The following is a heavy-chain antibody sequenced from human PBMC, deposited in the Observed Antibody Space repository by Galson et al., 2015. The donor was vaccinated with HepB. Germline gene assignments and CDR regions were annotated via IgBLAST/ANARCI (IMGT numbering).Heavy chain of an antibody. CDR2: IKQDGSEK. J-gene: IGHJ6*04. Sequence: SLRLSCAASGFTFSSYWMSWVRQAPGKGLEWVANIKQDGSEKYYVDSVKGRFTISRDNAKNSLYLQMNSLRAEDTAVYYCARSTLPYYDFWSGYYTGAFDIWGKGTTVTVSS. CDR1: GFTFSSYW. D-gene: IGHD3-3*01. V-gene: IGHV3-7*01. CDR3: ARSTLPYYDFWSGYYTGAFDI.